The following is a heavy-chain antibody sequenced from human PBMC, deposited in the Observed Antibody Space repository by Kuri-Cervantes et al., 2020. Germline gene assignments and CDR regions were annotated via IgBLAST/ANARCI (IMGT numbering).Heavy chain of an antibody. J-gene: IGHJ3*02. CDR1: GFSLSNARMG. CDR2: IFSNDEK. V-gene: IGHV2-26*01. D-gene: IGHD1-26*01. CDR3: ARLGNGNYYGAFDI. Sequence: SGPTLVNPTETLTLTCTVSGFSLSNARMGVSWIRQPPGKALEWLAHIFSNDEKSYSTSLKSRLTISKDTSKNQVVLTMTNMDPVDTATYYCARLGNGNYYGAFDIWGQGTMVTVSS.